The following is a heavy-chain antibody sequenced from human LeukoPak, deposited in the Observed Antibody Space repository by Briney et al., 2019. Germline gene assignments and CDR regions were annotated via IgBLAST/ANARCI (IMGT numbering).Heavy chain of an antibody. CDR3: ARESGHTYDYCDY. V-gene: IGHV3-23*01. Sequence: PGGSLRLSCAASGFTFSTYAMSWVRQAPGKGLEWVSAISGSAGTTYYADSVKGRFTISRVNSKNTLYLQMNSLRVEDTAVYYCARESGHTYDYCDYWGRGTLVTVSS. CDR1: GFTFSTYA. J-gene: IGHJ4*01. D-gene: IGHD5-18*01. CDR2: ISGSAGTT.